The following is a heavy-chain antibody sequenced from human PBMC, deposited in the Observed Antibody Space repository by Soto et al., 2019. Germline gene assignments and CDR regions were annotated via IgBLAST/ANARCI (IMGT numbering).Heavy chain of an antibody. Sequence: QVQLQESGPGLVKPSQTLSLTCTVSGDSIRSGGYYWTWIRQHPGKDLEWIGYIYNTGSAYYRPSLKSRLTMSVYTTTTQLSLKLTSMPAADTAVYYCSRGLSQLVASCGFDPCGQGALVTVSS. V-gene: IGHV4-31*03. CDR2: IYNTGSA. CDR3: SRGLSQLVASCGFDP. CDR1: GDSIRSGGYY. J-gene: IGHJ5*02. D-gene: IGHD6-6*01.